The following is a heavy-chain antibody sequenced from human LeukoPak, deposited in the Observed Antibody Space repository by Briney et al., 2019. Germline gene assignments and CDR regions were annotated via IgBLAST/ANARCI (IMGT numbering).Heavy chain of an antibody. J-gene: IGHJ6*02. Sequence: GGSLRLSCAASGFTFSSYDMHWVRQAIGKGLEWVSSIGTAGDTYYSGSVKGRFTISRENAKNSLYLQMNSLRAGDTAVYYCARVLGSGTYGLDVWGQGTTVTDSS. D-gene: IGHD3-10*01. CDR3: ARVLGSGTYGLDV. CDR2: IGTAGDT. V-gene: IGHV3-13*04. CDR1: GFTFSSYD.